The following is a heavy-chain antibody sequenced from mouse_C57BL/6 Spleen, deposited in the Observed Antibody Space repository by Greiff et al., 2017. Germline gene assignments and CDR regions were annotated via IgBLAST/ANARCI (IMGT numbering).Heavy chain of an antibody. CDR1: GFTFSSYG. V-gene: IGHV5-6*01. CDR3: ARHVYDYDYAMDY. J-gene: IGHJ4*01. D-gene: IGHD2-4*01. Sequence: EVMLVESGGDLVKPGGSLKLSCAASGFTFSSYGMSWVRQTPDKRLEWVATISSGGSYTYYPDSVKGRFTISRDNAKNTLYLQMSSLKSEDTAMYYCARHVYDYDYAMDYWGQGTSVTVSS. CDR2: ISSGGSYT.